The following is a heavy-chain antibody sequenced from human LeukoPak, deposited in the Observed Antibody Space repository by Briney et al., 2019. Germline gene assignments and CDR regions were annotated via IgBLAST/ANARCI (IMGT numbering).Heavy chain of an antibody. D-gene: IGHD3-9*01. CDR2: IYYSGST. V-gene: IGHV4-39*01. CDR1: GGSISSSSYY. J-gene: IGHJ3*02. Sequence: SETLSLTCTVSGGSISSSSYYWGWIRQPPGKGLEWIGSIYYSGSTFYNPSLKSRVTISVDTSKNQFSLKLSSVTAADMAVYYCARLEGYDILTGYESDAFDIWGQGTMVTVSS. CDR3: ARLEGYDILTGYESDAFDI.